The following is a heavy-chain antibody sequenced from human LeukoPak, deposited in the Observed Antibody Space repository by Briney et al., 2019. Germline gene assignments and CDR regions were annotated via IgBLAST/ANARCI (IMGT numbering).Heavy chain of an antibody. CDR2: INPSGGST. D-gene: IGHD3-22*01. J-gene: IGHJ5*02. CDR1: GYTFTSYY. V-gene: IGHV1-46*01. CDR3: ARDPYYYDSSGYFS. Sequence: RASVKVSCKASGYTFTSYYMHWVRQAPGQGLEWMGIINPSGGSTSYAQKFQGRVTITADESTSTAYMELSSLRSEDTAVYYCARDPYYYDSSGYFSWGQGTLVTVSS.